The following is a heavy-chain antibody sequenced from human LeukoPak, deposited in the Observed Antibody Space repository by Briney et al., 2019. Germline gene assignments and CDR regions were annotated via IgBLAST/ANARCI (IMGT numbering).Heavy chain of an antibody. V-gene: IGHV3-30*02. CDR3: AKTHGPYCSGGTCLDYYYYMDV. J-gene: IGHJ6*03. CDR1: GFNFNTFI. D-gene: IGHD2-15*01. Sequence: GGSLRLSCAASGFNFNTFIMHWVRQAPGKGLEWVAFLRYDETDKDYADSVKGRFTISRDNSKNTVFLQMNSLRVEDTAIYYCAKTHGPYCSGGTCLDYYYYMDVWGKGTTVTVSS. CDR2: LRYDETDK.